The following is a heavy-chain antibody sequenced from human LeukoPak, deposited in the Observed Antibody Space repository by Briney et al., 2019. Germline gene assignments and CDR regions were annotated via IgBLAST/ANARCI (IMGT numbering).Heavy chain of an antibody. D-gene: IGHD5-18*01. CDR2: IYYSGST. CDR1: GDSISSYY. J-gene: IGHJ4*02. Sequence: SETLSLTCTVSGDSISSYYWSWIRQPPGKGLEWIGYIYYSGSTNYNPSLKSRVTISVDTSKNQFSLKLSSVTAADTAVYYCARGRGYSYGYPSVFDYWGQGTLVAVSS. V-gene: IGHV4-59*01. CDR3: ARGRGYSYGYPSVFDY.